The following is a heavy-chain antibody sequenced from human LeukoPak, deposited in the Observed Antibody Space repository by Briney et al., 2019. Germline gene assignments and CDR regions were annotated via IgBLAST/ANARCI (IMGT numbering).Heavy chain of an antibody. CDR3: ARDLPYCSGGSCYSYYFDY. D-gene: IGHD2-15*01. CDR1: GFTLSSYG. Sequence: GGSLRLSCAASGFTLSSYGMHWVRQAPGKGLEWVAVIWYDGSNKYYADSVKGRFTISRDNSKNTLYLQMNSLRAEDTAVYYCARDLPYCSGGSCYSYYFDYWGQGTLVTVSS. J-gene: IGHJ4*02. V-gene: IGHV3-33*01. CDR2: IWYDGSNK.